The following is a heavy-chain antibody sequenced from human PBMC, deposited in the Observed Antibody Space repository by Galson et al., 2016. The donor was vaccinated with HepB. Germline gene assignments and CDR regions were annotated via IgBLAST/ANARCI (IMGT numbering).Heavy chain of an antibody. CDR3: ARHIRALYDYFDY. Sequence: SETLSLTCTVSDGSISSNSYYWGWIRQPPGKGLEWIGSIFYSGTTYYNPSLKSRVTVSVDTSRTRFSRSLRSATAADTAVYYCARHIRALYDYFDYWGQGILVAVSS. D-gene: IGHD2/OR15-2a*01. CDR1: DGSISSNSYY. V-gene: IGHV4-39*01. CDR2: IFYSGTT. J-gene: IGHJ4*02.